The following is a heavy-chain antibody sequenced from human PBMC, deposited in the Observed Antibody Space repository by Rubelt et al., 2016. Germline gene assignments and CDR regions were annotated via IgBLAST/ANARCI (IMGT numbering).Heavy chain of an antibody. Sequence: QVQLQQWGAGLLKPSQTLSLTCTVSGGSISSGGYYWSWIRQHPGKGLEWIGYIYYSGGTYYNPSLKSRVTISVDTSKNQFSLKLSSVTAADTAVYYCARDSGSRIFDYWGQGTLVTVSS. CDR3: ARDSGSRIFDY. D-gene: IGHD2/OR15-2a*01. V-gene: IGHV4-31*03. CDR2: IYYSGGT. J-gene: IGHJ4*02. CDR1: GGSISSGGYY.